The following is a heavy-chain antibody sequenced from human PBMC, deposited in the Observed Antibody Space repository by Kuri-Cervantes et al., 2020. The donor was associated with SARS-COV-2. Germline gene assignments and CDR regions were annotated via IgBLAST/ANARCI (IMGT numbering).Heavy chain of an antibody. CDR3: AREGDY. CDR2: IKQDGSEK. V-gene: IGHV3-7*03. J-gene: IGHJ4*02. CDR1: GFTFSSYW. Sequence: GESLKISCAASGFTFSSYWMSWVRQAPGKGLEGVANIKQDGSEKYYVDSVKGRFTISRDNAKNSLYLQMNSLRAEDTALYYCAREGDYWGQGTLVTVSS.